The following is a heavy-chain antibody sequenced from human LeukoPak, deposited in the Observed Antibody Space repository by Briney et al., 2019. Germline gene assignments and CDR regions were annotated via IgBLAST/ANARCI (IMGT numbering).Heavy chain of an antibody. CDR1: GFTFSSYA. V-gene: IGHV3-64*01. D-gene: IGHD1-7*01. CDR2: INTNGGST. Sequence: PGGPLTLSCAASGFTFSSYAMHWVRQAPGKGLVYVSAINTNGGSTYYANSVKGRFTISRDNSKNTLYLQMGSLRAEDMAVYYCARLPGTTNAFDIWGQGTMVTVSS. J-gene: IGHJ3*02. CDR3: ARLPGTTNAFDI.